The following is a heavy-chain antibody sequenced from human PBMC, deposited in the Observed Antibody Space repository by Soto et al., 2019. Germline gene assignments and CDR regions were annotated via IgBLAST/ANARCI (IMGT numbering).Heavy chain of an antibody. CDR2: ISYDGSNK. D-gene: IGHD1-26*01. Sequence: QVQLVESGGGVVQPGRSLRLSCAASGFTFSSYGMHWVRQAPGKGLEWVAVISYDGSNKYYADSVKGRFTISRDNSKNTLYLQMNSLRAEDTAVYYCAKDHGGSYPGGMDVWGQGTTVTVSS. CDR1: GFTFSSYG. V-gene: IGHV3-30*18. CDR3: AKDHGGSYPGGMDV. J-gene: IGHJ6*02.